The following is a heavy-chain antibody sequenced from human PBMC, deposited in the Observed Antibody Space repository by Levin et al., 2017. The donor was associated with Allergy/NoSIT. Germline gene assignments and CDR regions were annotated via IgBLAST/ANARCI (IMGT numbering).Heavy chain of an antibody. J-gene: IGHJ6*02. V-gene: IGHV1-24*01. Sequence: KISCKISWYPLSEVAMHWVRKAPGKGLEWMGGIDPEDAEIIYAQKFQGRVTMTEDTSTDTAYMELSSLTSEDTAVYYCAKLLTGFYYGMNVWGPGTTVTVSS. CDR3: AKLLTGFYYGMNV. CDR1: WYPLSEVA. CDR2: IDPEDAEI. D-gene: IGHD3-9*01.